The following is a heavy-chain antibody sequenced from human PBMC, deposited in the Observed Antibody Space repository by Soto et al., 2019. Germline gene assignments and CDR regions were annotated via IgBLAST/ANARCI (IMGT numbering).Heavy chain of an antibody. CDR3: ARNYGGNVDY. D-gene: IGHD4-17*01. J-gene: IGHJ4*02. Sequence: QVQLQESGPGLVRPSETLSLTCTVSGGSISSYYWSWIRQPPGKGLEWIGYIYYSGSANYNPSLKRRDTISVDTSKNQFSLKLSSATAADTAVYYCARNYGGNVDYWGQGTLVTVSS. V-gene: IGHV4-59*08. CDR1: GGSISSYY. CDR2: IYYSGSA.